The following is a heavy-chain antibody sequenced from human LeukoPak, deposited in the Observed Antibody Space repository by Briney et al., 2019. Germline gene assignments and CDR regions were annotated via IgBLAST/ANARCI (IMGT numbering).Heavy chain of an antibody. CDR1: GGTFSSYA. V-gene: IGHV1-69*05. J-gene: IGHJ6*03. Sequence: GASVTVSCKASGGTFSSYAISWVRQAPGQGLEWVGGIIPIFGTANYAQKFQGRVTITTDESTSTAYMELSSLRSEDTAVYYCASVGGDCTNGVCYGSYYYYMDVWGKGTTVTVSS. D-gene: IGHD2-8*01. CDR3: ASVGGDCTNGVCYGSYYYYMDV. CDR2: IIPIFGTA.